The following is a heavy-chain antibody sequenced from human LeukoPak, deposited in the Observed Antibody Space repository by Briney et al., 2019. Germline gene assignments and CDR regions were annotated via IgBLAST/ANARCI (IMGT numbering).Heavy chain of an antibody. J-gene: IGHJ4*02. V-gene: IGHV3-33*01. CDR2: IWYDGSKK. CDR1: GFTFSSYG. Sequence: GGSLRLSCAASGFTFSSYGFHWVRQAPGKGLEWVAVIWYDGSKKYYADSVKGRFTISRDNSKNTLYLQMNSLRAEDTAVYYCSRGGDGYSYGYDFWGQGTLVTVSS. CDR3: SRGGDGYSYGYDF. D-gene: IGHD5-18*01.